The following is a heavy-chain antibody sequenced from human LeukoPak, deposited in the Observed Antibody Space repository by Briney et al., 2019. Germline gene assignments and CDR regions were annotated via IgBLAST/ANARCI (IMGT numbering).Heavy chain of an antibody. V-gene: IGHV4-4*07. D-gene: IGHD3-22*01. Sequence: SETLSLTCTVSGGSISSYYWSWIRQPAGKGLEWIGRIYTSGGTNYNPSLKSRVTMSVDTSKNQFSLKLSSVTAADTAVYYCARVDDSSGYYLNYFDYWGQETLVTVSS. CDR3: ARVDDSSGYYLNYFDY. CDR2: IYTSGGT. CDR1: GGSISSYY. J-gene: IGHJ4*02.